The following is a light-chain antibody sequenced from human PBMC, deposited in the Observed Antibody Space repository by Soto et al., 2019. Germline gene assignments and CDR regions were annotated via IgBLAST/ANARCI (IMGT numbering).Light chain of an antibody. V-gene: IGKV3-15*01. Sequence: ENVITQSPSTLSVSPGERATLYCRASQSVSITLAWYQQKPGQAPRLLIHGASTRATGIPARFSGSGSGTDFTLTISSLQSEDFAVYYCQQYDNWPWTFGQGTKVDIK. CDR1: QSVSIT. CDR2: GAS. CDR3: QQYDNWPWT. J-gene: IGKJ1*01.